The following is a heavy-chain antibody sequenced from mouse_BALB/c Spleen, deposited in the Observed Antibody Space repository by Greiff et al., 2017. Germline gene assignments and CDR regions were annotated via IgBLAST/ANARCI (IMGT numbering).Heavy chain of an antibody. CDR1: GYTFTSYV. Sequence: EVQLQQSGPELVKPGASVTMSCTASGYTFTSYVMHWVKQKPGQGLEWIGYINPYNDGTKYNEKFKGQATLNSDTSSSTAYMELSSLSSEDSAVYYGARGDRVRYNLYLEVWGAGTTVTVSA. CDR2: INPYNDGT. D-gene: IGHD1-1*01. V-gene: IGHV1-14*01. J-gene: IGHJ1*01. CDR3: ARGDRVRYNLYLEV.